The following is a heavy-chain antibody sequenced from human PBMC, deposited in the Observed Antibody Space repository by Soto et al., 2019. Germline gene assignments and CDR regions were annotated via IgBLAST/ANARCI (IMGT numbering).Heavy chain of an antibody. CDR2: IDSGSSYI. V-gene: IGHV3-21*01. CDR1: GFTFRRYS. D-gene: IGHD2-15*01. CDR3: ARDMGFTGYDK. Sequence: PGGSLRLSCAASGFTFRRYSMNWVRQAPGKGLEWVSSIDSGSSYIYYADSVRGRFTTSRDNAKNSLHLEMKSLRVEDTAVYYCARDMGFTGYDKWGQGTLVTVSS. J-gene: IGHJ4*02.